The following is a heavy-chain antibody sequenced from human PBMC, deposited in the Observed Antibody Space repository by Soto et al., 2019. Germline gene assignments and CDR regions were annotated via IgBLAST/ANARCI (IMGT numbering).Heavy chain of an antibody. D-gene: IGHD2-21*02. CDR2: ISSRGGST. CDR1: GFTFSSYA. V-gene: IGHV3-23*01. CDR3: AKGLVNRTAFDD. J-gene: IGHJ4*02. Sequence: GGSLRLSCAASGFTFSSYAMNWVRQAPGKGLEWVSGISSRGGSTYYADSVKGRFTISRDNSKNTLYLQMNSLRAEDTAVYYCAKGLVNRTAFDDWGQGTLVTVSS.